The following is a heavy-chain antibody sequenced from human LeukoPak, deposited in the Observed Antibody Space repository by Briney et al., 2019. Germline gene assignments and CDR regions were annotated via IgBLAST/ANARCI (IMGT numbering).Heavy chain of an antibody. CDR3: ARSGMVRGARASDI. CDR1: GFTSSSYE. J-gene: IGHJ3*02. Sequence: GGSLSFSWVASGFTSSSYEMNWVRRAPGKGLEWVSCISSSGSTIYYADSVKGRFTISRDNAKNSLYLQMNSLRAEDTAVHYCARSGMVRGARASDIWGQGTMVTVSS. D-gene: IGHD3-10*01. CDR2: ISSSGSTI. V-gene: IGHV3-48*03.